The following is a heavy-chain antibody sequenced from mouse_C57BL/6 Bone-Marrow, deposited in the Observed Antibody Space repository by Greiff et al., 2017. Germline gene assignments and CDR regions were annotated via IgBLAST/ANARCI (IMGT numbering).Heavy chain of an antibody. Sequence: QVQLQQSGAELARPGASVKLSCKASGYTFTSYGISWVKQRPGQGLEWIGEIYPRSGNTYYNEKFKGKATLTADKSSSTAYMELRSLTSEDSAVYVCARSTMVTTHYYAMDYWGQGTSVTVSA. V-gene: IGHV1-81*01. CDR3: ARSTMVTTHYYAMDY. D-gene: IGHD2-2*01. CDR2: IYPRSGNT. J-gene: IGHJ4*01. CDR1: GYTFTSYG.